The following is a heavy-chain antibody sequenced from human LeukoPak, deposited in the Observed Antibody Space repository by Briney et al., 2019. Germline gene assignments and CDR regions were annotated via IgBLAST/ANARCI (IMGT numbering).Heavy chain of an antibody. CDR3: ARMRYSSSSYGY. V-gene: IGHV4-34*01. CDR1: GGSFSGYY. D-gene: IGHD6-6*01. J-gene: IGHJ4*02. CDR2: INHSGST. Sequence: PSETLSLTCAVYGGSFSGYYWSWIRQPPGKGLEWIGEINHSGSTNYNPSLKSRVTISVDTSKNQFSLKLSSVTAADTAVYYCARMRYSSSSYGYWGQGTLVTVSS.